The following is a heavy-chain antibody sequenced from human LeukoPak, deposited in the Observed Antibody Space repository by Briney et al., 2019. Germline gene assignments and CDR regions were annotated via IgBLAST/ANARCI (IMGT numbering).Heavy chain of an antibody. CDR1: GASISRYY. CDR2: IYYSGST. D-gene: IGHD6-19*01. V-gene: IGHV4-59*01. J-gene: IGHJ6*02. Sequence: PSATLSLTRTVSGASISRYYWSWIRHPPGKGLEWIGYIYYSGSTNYNPSLKSRVTISVDTSKNQFSLKLSSVTAADTAVYYCARDVAVAGNYYYYGMDVWGQGTTVTVSS. CDR3: ARDVAVAGNYYYYGMDV.